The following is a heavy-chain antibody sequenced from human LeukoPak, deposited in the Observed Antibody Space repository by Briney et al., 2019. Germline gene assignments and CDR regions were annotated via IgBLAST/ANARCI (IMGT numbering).Heavy chain of an antibody. J-gene: IGHJ4*02. Sequence: SETLSLTCAVYRGSSSGYYWTWIRQPPGMGLEWIWDLNGYGSTSYNPSLQTRVSISGDTSKNQVSLKLTSVSAADTAVYCCASPATGNRDGFDYWSQGTLVSVSS. CDR3: ASPATGNRDGFDY. CDR1: RGSSSGYY. CDR2: LNGYGST. V-gene: IGHV4-34*01. D-gene: IGHD5-24*01.